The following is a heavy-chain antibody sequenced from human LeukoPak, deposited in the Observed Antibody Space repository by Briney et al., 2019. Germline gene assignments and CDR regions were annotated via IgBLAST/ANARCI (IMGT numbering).Heavy chain of an antibody. CDR2: IYYSGST. CDR1: GGSISSYY. Sequence: PSETLSLTCTVSGGSISSYYWSWIRQPPGKGLEWIGSIYYSGSTYYNPSLKSRVTISVDTSKNQFSLKLSSVTAADTAVYYCARDPKGIVVAPGVGMDVWGQGTTVAVSS. CDR3: ARDPKGIVVAPGVGMDV. J-gene: IGHJ6*02. D-gene: IGHD3-22*01. V-gene: IGHV4-59*12.